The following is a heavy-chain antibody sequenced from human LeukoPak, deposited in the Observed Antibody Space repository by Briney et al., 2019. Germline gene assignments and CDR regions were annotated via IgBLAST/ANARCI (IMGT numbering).Heavy chain of an antibody. CDR3: ARDLEDCSGGSCYSWFDP. CDR1: GFTFSSYA. CDR2: ISYDGSNK. V-gene: IGHV3-30-3*01. J-gene: IGHJ5*02. Sequence: GGSLRLSCAASGFTFSSYAMHWVRQAPGKGLEWVAVISYDGSNKYYADSVKGRFTISRDNSKNTLYLQMNGLRAEDTAVYYCARDLEDCSGGSCYSWFDPWGQGTLVTVSS. D-gene: IGHD2-15*01.